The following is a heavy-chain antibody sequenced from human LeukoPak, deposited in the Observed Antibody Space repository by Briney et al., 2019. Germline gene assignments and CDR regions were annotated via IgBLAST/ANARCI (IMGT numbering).Heavy chain of an antibody. CDR1: GVSISRGNYH. D-gene: IGHD3-22*01. Sequence: SETLSLTCSVSGVSISRGNYHWGWIRQPPGKGLEWIGYIYYSGSTNYNPSLKSRVTISVDTSKNQFSLKLSSVTAADTAVYYCARERDSSGYYGTFDIWGQGTMVTVSS. CDR2: IYYSGST. J-gene: IGHJ3*02. CDR3: ARERDSSGYYGTFDI. V-gene: IGHV4-61*01.